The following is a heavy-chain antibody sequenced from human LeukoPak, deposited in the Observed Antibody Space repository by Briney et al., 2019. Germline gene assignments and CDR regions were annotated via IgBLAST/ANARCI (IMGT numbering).Heavy chain of an antibody. CDR1: AFTFSMYW. CDR3: ARLAGSRSPWYLDL. D-gene: IGHD6-19*01. J-gene: IGHJ2*01. V-gene: IGHV3-7*05. CDR2: IKEDGSDK. Sequence: PGGSLRLSCSASAFTFSMYWMTWVRQAPGKGLEWVATIKEDGSDKYYVDSVRGRFTISRDNAENSLYLQMYSLGADDTAVYYCARLAGSRSPWYLDLWGRGTLVTVSS.